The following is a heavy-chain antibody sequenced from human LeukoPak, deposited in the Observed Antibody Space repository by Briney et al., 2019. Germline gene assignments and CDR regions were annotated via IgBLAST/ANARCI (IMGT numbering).Heavy chain of an antibody. CDR1: GFGFDSYD. J-gene: IGHJ3*02. V-gene: IGHV3-20*04. CDR3: ARAPRGQFAFDI. CDR2: FNWNGGST. Sequence: GGSLRLSCAVSGFGFDSYDMSWVRHAPGKGLGWVSGFNWNGGSTGYADSVKGRFTISRDSAKNSLYLQMNSLRAEDTALYYCARAPRGQFAFDIWGLGTMVTVSS. D-gene: IGHD5-24*01.